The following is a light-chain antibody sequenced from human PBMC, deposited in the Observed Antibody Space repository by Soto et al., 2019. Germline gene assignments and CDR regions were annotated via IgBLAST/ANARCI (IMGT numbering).Light chain of an antibody. J-gene: IGKJ1*01. CDR3: KQYNSYWT. CDR1: QSINSW. CDR2: TAS. V-gene: IGKV1-5*03. Sequence: DIQMTQSPSTLSASIGDRVTITCRASQSINSWLAWYQQKPGKAPKLLIYTASNLESGVPSRFSGSGSGTEFTLTISSLQPDDFATYYCKQYNSYWTFGQGTKVEVK.